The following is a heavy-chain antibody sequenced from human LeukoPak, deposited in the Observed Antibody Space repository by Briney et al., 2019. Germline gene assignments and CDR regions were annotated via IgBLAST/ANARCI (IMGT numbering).Heavy chain of an antibody. CDR1: GGTFSSYA. CDR2: IIPILGIV. V-gene: IGHV1-69*04. D-gene: IGHD3-10*01. CDR3: ARDTMVRGAFDY. Sequence: SVKVSCKASGGTFSSYAISWVRQAPGQGLEWMGRIIPILGIVNYAQKFQGRVTITADKSTSTAYMELSSLRSEDTAVYYCARDTMVRGAFDYWGQGTLVTVSS. J-gene: IGHJ4*02.